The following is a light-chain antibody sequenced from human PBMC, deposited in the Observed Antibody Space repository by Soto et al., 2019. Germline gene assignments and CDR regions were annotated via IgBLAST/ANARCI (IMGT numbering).Light chain of an antibody. J-gene: IGKJ1*01. CDR1: QSISTNF. CDR3: QQYGRTPRT. Sequence: EIVLTQSPGTLSLSPGEGATLSCRASQSISTNFFAWYQQKPGQAPRLLIYGASTRATGIPDRFSGSGSGTDFTLTISRLEPEDFAVYYCQQYGRTPRTFGQGTKV. V-gene: IGKV3-20*01. CDR2: GAS.